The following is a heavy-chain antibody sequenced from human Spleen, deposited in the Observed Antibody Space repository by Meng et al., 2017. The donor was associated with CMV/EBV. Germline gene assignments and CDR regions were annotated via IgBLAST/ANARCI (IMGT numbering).Heavy chain of an antibody. Sequence: GESLKISCAASGFTFSSYWMHWVRQAPGKGLEWVSYISSSGSTIYYADSVKGRFTISRDNAKNSLYLQMNSLRAEDTAVYYCARSSSGDRYYYYYGMDVWGQGTTVTVSS. V-gene: IGHV3-48*04. CDR3: ARSSSGDRYYYYYGMDV. D-gene: IGHD6-6*01. CDR1: GFTFSSYW. CDR2: ISSSGSTI. J-gene: IGHJ6*02.